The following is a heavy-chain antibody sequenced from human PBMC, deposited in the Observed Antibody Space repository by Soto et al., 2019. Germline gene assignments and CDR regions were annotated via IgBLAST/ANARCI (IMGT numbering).Heavy chain of an antibody. V-gene: IGHV1-8*01. CDR3: ARGSSGYGWDRLLYGYYYMDV. CDR2: MNPNSGNT. D-gene: IGHD5-12*01. CDR1: GYTFTSYD. Sequence: ASVKVSCKASGYTFTSYDINWVRQATGQGLEWMGWMNPNSGNTGYAQKFQGRVTMTRNTSISTAYMELSSLRSEDTAVYYCARGSSGYGWDRLLYGYYYMDVWGKGTTVTVSS. J-gene: IGHJ6*03.